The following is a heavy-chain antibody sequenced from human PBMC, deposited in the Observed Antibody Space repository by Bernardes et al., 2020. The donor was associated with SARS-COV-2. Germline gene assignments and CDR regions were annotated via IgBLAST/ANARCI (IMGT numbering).Heavy chain of an antibody. Sequence: GGSLRLSCAASGFTFDDYAMHWVRQAPGKGLEWVSGISWNSGSIGYADSVKGRFTISRDNAKNSLYLQMNSLRAEDTALYYCAKGESPPPSGQQGPWNSRWSLRGGSYYFDYWGQGTLVTVSS. CDR1: GFTFDDYA. CDR2: ISWNSGSI. CDR3: AKGESPPPSGQQGPWNSRWSLRGGSYYFDY. J-gene: IGHJ4*02. D-gene: IGHD1-7*01. V-gene: IGHV3-9*01.